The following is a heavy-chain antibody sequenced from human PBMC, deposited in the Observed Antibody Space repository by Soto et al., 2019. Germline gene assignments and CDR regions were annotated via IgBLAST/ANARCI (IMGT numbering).Heavy chain of an antibody. D-gene: IGHD3-16*02. CDR2: ISGSGGST. Sequence: GGSLRLSCAASGFTFSSYAMSWVRQAPGKGLEWVSAISGSGGSTYYADSVKGRFTISRDNSKNTLYLQMNSLRAEDTAVYYCAKGGRDYIWGSYPTSVMIGYWGQGTLVTVSS. V-gene: IGHV3-23*01. CDR3: AKGGRDYIWGSYPTSVMIGY. CDR1: GFTFSSYA. J-gene: IGHJ4*02.